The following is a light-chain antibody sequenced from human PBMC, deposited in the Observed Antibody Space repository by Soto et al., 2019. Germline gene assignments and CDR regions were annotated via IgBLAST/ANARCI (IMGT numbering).Light chain of an antibody. Sequence: DIQMTQSPSTLSASVGDRVTITCRASQSISSWLAWYQQKPGKAPKLLIYKASSLESGVPSRFSGSGSGTEFTLTISSMQPDYFATYYCQQFNNYPWTFGQWTRVEIK. J-gene: IGKJ1*01. CDR2: KAS. CDR3: QQFNNYPWT. CDR1: QSISSW. V-gene: IGKV1-5*03.